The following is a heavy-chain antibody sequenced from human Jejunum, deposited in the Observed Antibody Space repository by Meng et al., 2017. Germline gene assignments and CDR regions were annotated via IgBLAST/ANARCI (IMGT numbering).Heavy chain of an antibody. CDR1: GYTFTGYY. CDR3: ARGHMTGYDYVRGFDY. CDR2: ISPNSGGT. Sequence: GESLKISCNASGYTFTGYYMHWVRQAPGQGLEWMGWISPNSGGTNYAQKFQGRVTMTRDTSISTAYMELSRLRSDDTAVYYCARGHMTGYDYVRGFDYWGQGTLVTSPQ. J-gene: IGHJ4*02. V-gene: IGHV1-2*02. D-gene: IGHD5-12*01.